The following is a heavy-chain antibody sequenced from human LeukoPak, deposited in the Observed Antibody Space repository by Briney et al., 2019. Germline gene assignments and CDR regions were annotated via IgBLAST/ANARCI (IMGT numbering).Heavy chain of an antibody. CDR3: ARIRTPYGSGSYYNFD. CDR1: GFSLSTSGMC. V-gene: IGHV2-70*11. D-gene: IGHD3-10*01. CDR2: IGWDDDK. Sequence: SGPTLVNPTQTLTLTCTFSGFSLSTSGMCVSWIRQPPGKALEWLARIGWDDDKYYSTSLKTRLTTSKDTSKNQVVLTMTNMDPVDTATYYCARIRTPYGSGSYYNFDWGQGTLVTVSS. J-gene: IGHJ4*02.